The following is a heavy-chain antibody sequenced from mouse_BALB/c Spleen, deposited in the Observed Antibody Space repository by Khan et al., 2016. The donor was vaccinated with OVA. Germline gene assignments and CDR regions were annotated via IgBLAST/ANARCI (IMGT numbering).Heavy chain of an antibody. Sequence: EVELVESGGGLVQPGGSLKLSCAASGFTFSSYGMSWVRQTPDKRLELVATINSNGGSTYYPDSVKGRLTISRDNAKNTLYLQMSRLKSEDTALYDSARMAGTRDWGQGTTLTVSS. D-gene: IGHD2-3*01. CDR3: ARMAGTRD. V-gene: IGHV5-6-3*01. J-gene: IGHJ2*01. CDR1: GFTFSSYG. CDR2: INSNGGST.